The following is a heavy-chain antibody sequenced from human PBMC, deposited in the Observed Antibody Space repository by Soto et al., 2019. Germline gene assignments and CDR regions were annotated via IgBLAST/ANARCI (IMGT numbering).Heavy chain of an antibody. Sequence: GGSLRLSWAASGFTFSSFSMKWDRQPQGKGLGWVSSISSSSSNIYYAHSVKGRFTISRDNAKNSLYLQMNSLRAEDTAVYYCARSRGSSWYDFDYWGQGTLVTVSS. CDR1: GFTFSSFS. V-gene: IGHV3-21*01. D-gene: IGHD6-13*01. CDR2: ISSSSSNI. J-gene: IGHJ4*02. CDR3: ARSRGSSWYDFDY.